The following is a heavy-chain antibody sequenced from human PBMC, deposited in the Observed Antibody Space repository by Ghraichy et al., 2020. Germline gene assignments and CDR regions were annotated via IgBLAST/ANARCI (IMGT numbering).Heavy chain of an antibody. CDR2: IRSKTDCETT. CDR1: GFTFATYN. CDR3: ASVPSYNSPPAD. Sequence: GGSLRLSCTTSGFTFATYNVHWVRQAPGKGLEWIAFIRSKTDCETTQYFASVQCRFTVSRDDSKCIAYLQMNSLKTEETAVYYCASVPSYNSPPADWGQGTLVTVSS. J-gene: IGHJ4*02. D-gene: IGHD1-1*01. V-gene: IGHV3-49*04.